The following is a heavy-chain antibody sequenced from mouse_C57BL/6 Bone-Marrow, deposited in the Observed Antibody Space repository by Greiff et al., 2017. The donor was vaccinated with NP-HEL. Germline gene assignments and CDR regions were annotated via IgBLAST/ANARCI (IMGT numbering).Heavy chain of an antibody. CDR3: ARHEEAPYYDYDAFCAY. CDR2: FYPGSGSI. D-gene: IGHD2-4*01. Sequence: QVQLQQSGAELVKPGASVKLSCKASGYTFTEYTIHWVKQRSGQGLEWIGWFYPGSGSIKYNEKFKDKATLTADKSSSTVYMELSRLTSEDSAVYFCARHEEAPYYDYDAFCAYWGQGTLVTVSA. V-gene: IGHV1-62-2*01. J-gene: IGHJ3*01. CDR1: GYTFTEYT.